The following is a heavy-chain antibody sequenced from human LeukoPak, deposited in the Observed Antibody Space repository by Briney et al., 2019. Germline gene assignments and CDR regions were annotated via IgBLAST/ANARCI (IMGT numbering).Heavy chain of an antibody. J-gene: IGHJ4*02. CDR2: ISGSGGIT. D-gene: IGHD6-13*01. Sequence: GGSLRLSCAASGFTFSSYAMSWFRQAPGKGLEWVSLISGSGGITYYADSVKGRFTISRDNSKNTLYLQMNSLRAEDAAVYYCAKKLIAAAGKPDFDYWGQGTLVTVSS. CDR3: AKKLIAAAGKPDFDY. V-gene: IGHV3-23*01. CDR1: GFTFSSYA.